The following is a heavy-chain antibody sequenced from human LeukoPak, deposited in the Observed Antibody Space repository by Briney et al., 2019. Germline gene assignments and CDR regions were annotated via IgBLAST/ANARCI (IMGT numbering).Heavy chain of an antibody. J-gene: IGHJ4*02. CDR3: SRAPYNNYVNLDY. CDR2: IRSKAFAGTT. D-gene: IGHD4-11*01. CDR1: GFTFGDYA. V-gene: IGHV3-49*04. Sequence: GGSLRLSCRASGFTFGDYAMTWVRQAPGKGLEWLGFIRSKAFAGTTEYAASVKGRFTISRDDSISIAYLQMNSLQTEDTAVYYCSRAPYNNYVNLDYWGQGTLVTVSS.